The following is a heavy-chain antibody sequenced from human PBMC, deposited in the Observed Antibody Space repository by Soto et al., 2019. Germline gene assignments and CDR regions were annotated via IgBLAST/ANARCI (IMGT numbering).Heavy chain of an antibody. V-gene: IGHV4-34*01. D-gene: IGHD2-15*01. CDR3: ARGASQLKRLGYCSGGSCSLFDY. J-gene: IGHJ4*02. Sequence: SETLSLTCAVYGGSFSGYYWSWIRQPPGKGLEWIGEINHSGSTNYNPSLKSRVTISVDTSKNQFSLKLSSVTAADTAVYYCARGASQLKRLGYCSGGSCSLFDYWGQGTLVTVSS. CDR2: INHSGST. CDR1: GGSFSGYY.